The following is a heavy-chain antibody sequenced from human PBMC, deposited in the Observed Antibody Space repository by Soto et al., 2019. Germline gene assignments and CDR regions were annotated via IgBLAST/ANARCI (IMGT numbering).Heavy chain of an antibody. J-gene: IGHJ4*02. Sequence: GGSLRLSCAASGFTVNSNYMSWVRQAPGKGLERVSVIYSDGSTYYAESVKGRFIISRDNSNNTLYFQMNSLRAEDMAVYYCGTLTKYDILTGFFPCWGQGTLVTGSS. CDR3: GTLTKYDILTGFFPC. CDR2: IYSDGST. CDR1: GFTVNSNY. D-gene: IGHD3-9*01. V-gene: IGHV3-66*01.